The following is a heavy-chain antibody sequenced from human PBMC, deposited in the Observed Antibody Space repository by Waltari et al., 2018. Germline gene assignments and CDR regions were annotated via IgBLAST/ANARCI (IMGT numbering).Heavy chain of an antibody. D-gene: IGHD3-9*01. CDR1: GGSISSHY. V-gene: IGHV4-59*11. Sequence: QVQLQESGPGLVKPSETLSLTCTVSGGSISSHYWSWIRQPPGKGLEWIWYIYYSGSTNYNPSLKSRVTVSVDTSKNQFSLKLSSVTAADTAVYYCARDKSDGLFDYWGQGTLVTVSS. CDR3: ARDKSDGLFDY. CDR2: IYYSGST. J-gene: IGHJ4*02.